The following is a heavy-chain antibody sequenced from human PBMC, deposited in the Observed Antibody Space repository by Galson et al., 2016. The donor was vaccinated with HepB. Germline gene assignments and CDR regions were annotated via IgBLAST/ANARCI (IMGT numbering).Heavy chain of an antibody. CDR1: GFTFNNYA. V-gene: IGHV3-23*01. D-gene: IGHD1-26*01. CDR3: AKVHRSGDYWDYFDY. J-gene: IGHJ4*02. Sequence: SLRLSCAASGFTFNNYALSWVRLAPGKGLEWVSGITGSGDRTYYADSVKGRFTISRDDSKNTLYLQMNSLRAEDTAVYYCAKVHRSGDYWDYFDYWGQGTLVTVSS. CDR2: ITGSGDRT.